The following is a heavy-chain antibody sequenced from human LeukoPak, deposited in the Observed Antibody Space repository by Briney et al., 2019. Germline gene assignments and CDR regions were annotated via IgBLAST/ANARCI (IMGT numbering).Heavy chain of an antibody. Sequence: PSETLSLTCSVSGDSIIGYYWGWIRQPPGKGLEWIGNIYYTGNTYYNSSLKSRVTISVDTSKNQFSLKLSSVTAADTAVYYCARGTGYSSSWPPHWGQGTLVTVSS. V-gene: IGHV4-39*07. J-gene: IGHJ4*02. CDR2: IYYTGNT. D-gene: IGHD6-13*01. CDR3: ARGTGYSSSWPPH. CDR1: GDSIIGYY.